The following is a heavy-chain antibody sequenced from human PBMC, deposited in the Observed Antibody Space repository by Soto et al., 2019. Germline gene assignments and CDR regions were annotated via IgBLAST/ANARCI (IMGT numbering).Heavy chain of an antibody. CDR2: IYYSGST. CDR3: ASLPFSSSWYYFDY. V-gene: IGHV4-59*01. D-gene: IGHD6-13*01. Sequence: SETLSLTCTVSGGSISSYYWSWIRQPPGKGLEWIGYIYYSGSTNYNPSLKSRVTISVDTSKNQFSLKLSSVTAADTAVYYCASLPFSSSWYYFDYWGQGTLVTVSS. J-gene: IGHJ4*02. CDR1: GGSISSYY.